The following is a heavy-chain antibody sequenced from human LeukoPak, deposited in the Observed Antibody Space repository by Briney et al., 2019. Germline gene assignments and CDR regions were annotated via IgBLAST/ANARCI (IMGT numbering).Heavy chain of an antibody. Sequence: GGSLRLSCAASGFTFSSYGMHWVRQAPGKGLEWVAVISYDGSNKYYADSVKGRFTISRDNSKNTLYLQMNSLRAEDTAVYYCAKDGYGDLGPFDYWGQGTLVTVSS. D-gene: IGHD4-17*01. J-gene: IGHJ4*02. CDR2: ISYDGSNK. CDR1: GFTFSSYG. CDR3: AKDGYGDLGPFDY. V-gene: IGHV3-30*18.